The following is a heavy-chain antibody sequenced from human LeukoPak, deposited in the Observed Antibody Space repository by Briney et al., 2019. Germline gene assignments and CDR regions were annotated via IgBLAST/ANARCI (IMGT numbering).Heavy chain of an antibody. D-gene: IGHD6-19*01. CDR1: GGSVSSGTYY. CDR3: ARVVAVAGNDAFDI. Sequence: PSETLSLTCTVSGGSVSSGTYYWSCIPQPPGKGLESIGYIYYSGSVNYNPSLKSRVTISVDTSKKKLSLKLTSVTAADTAVYSCARVVAVAGNDAFDIWGQGTMVTVSS. CDR2: IYYSGSV. J-gene: IGHJ3*02. V-gene: IGHV4-61*01.